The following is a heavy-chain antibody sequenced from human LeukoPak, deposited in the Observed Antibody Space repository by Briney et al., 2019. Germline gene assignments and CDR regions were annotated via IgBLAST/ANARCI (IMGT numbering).Heavy chain of an antibody. V-gene: IGHV5-51*01. D-gene: IGHD3-10*01. J-gene: IGHJ4*02. Sequence: PGESLKISCKGSGDSFTSYWIGWVRQMPGKGLEWMGIIYPGDSDTRYSPSFQDQVTISAVKSISTAYLQWSSLKASDTAMYYCARLRYYGSGSYLYYFDYWGQGTLVTVSS. CDR3: ARLRYYGSGSYLYYFDY. CDR2: IYPGDSDT. CDR1: GDSFTSYW.